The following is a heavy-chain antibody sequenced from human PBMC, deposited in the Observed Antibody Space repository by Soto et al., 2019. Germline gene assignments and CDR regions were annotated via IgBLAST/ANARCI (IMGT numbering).Heavy chain of an antibody. CDR3: ARLPVGYYYDSSGLFDY. J-gene: IGHJ4*02. V-gene: IGHV1-18*01. CDR2: ISAYNGNT. CDR1: GYTFTSYG. D-gene: IGHD3-22*01. Sequence: ASVKVSCKASGYTFTSYGISWVRQAPGQGLEWMGWISAYNGNTNYAQKLQGRVTMTTDTSTSTAYMELRSLRSDDTAVYYCARLPVGYYYDSSGLFDYWGQGXLVTVYS.